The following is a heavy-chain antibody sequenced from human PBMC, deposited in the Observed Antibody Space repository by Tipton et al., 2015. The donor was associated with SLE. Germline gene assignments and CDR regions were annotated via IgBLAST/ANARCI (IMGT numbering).Heavy chain of an antibody. CDR3: TRASWATIAHYYFGMDV. CDR2: ISSSGGII. CDR1: GFTFSDFE. V-gene: IGHV3-48*03. D-gene: IGHD5-12*01. Sequence: SLRLSCAASGFTFSDFEMNWVRQAPGKGLEWVSYISSSGGIIYYADSVKGRFTMSRDNPKNTLYLQMNSLRAEDTAVYYCTRASWATIAHYYFGMDVWGQGTTVTVSS. J-gene: IGHJ6*02.